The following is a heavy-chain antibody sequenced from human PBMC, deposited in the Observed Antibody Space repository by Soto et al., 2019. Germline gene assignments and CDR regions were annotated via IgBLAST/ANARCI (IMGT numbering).Heavy chain of an antibody. CDR2: IKSKADGGAR. D-gene: IGHD1-1*01. Sequence: EVQMVQSGGDLVKPGGSLRLSCVISGFMFSSAWMSWVRQAPGKGLEWVARIKSKADGGARDYAAPVKGRFTISRDDSKNTVYLQMNSLRAEDTAVYYCVEGWNDFWGQGTLVTVSS. CDR1: GFMFSSAW. J-gene: IGHJ4*02. CDR3: VEGWNDF. V-gene: IGHV3-15*01.